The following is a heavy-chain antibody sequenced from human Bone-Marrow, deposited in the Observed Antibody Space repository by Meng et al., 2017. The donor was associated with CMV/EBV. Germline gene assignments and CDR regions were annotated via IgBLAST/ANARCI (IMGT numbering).Heavy chain of an antibody. CDR2: INHSGST. D-gene: IGHD3-10*01. V-gene: IGHV4-34*01. Sequence: SQTLSLTCAVYGGSFSGYYWSWIRQPPGKGLEWIGEINHSGSTNYNPSLKSRVTISVDTSKNQFSLKLSSVTAADTAVYYCARDYYGSGSYFWFDPWGQGNLVTVDS. CDR3: ARDYYGSGSYFWFDP. J-gene: IGHJ5*02. CDR1: GGSFSGYY.